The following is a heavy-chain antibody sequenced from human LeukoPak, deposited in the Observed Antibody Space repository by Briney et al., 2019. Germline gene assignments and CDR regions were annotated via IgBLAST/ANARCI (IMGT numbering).Heavy chain of an antibody. CDR2: ISGSGGST. J-gene: IGHJ3*02. CDR3: ARDRPNWGNTFDI. CDR1: GFTFSSYA. V-gene: IGHV3-23*01. Sequence: GGSLRLSCAASGFTFSSYAMSWVRQAPGKGLEWVSAISGSGGSTYYADSVKGRFTISRDNSKNTLYLQMNSLRPEDTAVYYCARDRPNWGNTFDIWGQGTMVTVSS. D-gene: IGHD7-27*01.